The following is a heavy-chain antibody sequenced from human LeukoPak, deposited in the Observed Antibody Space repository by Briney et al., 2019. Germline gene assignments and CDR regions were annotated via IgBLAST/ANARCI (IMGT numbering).Heavy chain of an antibody. CDR1: GFTFSSYG. D-gene: IGHD2-2*02. V-gene: IGHV3-33*06. J-gene: IGHJ3*02. Sequence: GRSLRLSCAASGFTFSSYGMHWVRQAPGKGLEWVAVIWYDGSNKYYADSVKGRFTISRDNSKNTLYLQMNSLRAEDTAVYYCAKLGVPAAIRGAFDIWGQGTMVTVSS. CDR2: IWYDGSNK. CDR3: AKLGVPAAIRGAFDI.